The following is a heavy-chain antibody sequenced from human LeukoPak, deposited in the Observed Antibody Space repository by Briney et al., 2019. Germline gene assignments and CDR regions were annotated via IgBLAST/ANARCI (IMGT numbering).Heavy chain of an antibody. V-gene: IGHV1-69*05. CDR3: ARAPHYYDSSGEYYYYYYMDV. J-gene: IGHJ6*03. D-gene: IGHD3-22*01. CDR2: IIPIFGTA. Sequence: SVKVSCKASGGTFSSYAISWVRQAPGQGLEWMGGIIPIFGTANYAQKFQGRVTITTDESTSTAYMELSSLRPEDTAVYYCARAPHYYDSSGEYYYYYYMDVWGKGTTVTVSS. CDR1: GGTFSSYA.